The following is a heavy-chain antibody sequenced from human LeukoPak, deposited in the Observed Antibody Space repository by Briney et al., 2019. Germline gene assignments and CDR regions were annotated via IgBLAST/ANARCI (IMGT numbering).Heavy chain of an antibody. CDR3: ASGAYDSSGYYYYYYGMDV. CDR1: GGSFSGYY. CDR2: INHSGST. Sequence: SETLSLTCAVYGGSFSGYYWSWIRQPPGKGLEWIGEINHSGSTNYNPSLKSRVTISVDTSKNQFSLKLSSVTAADTAVYYCASGAYDSSGYYYYYYGMDVWGQGTTVTVSS. D-gene: IGHD3-22*01. V-gene: IGHV4-34*01. J-gene: IGHJ6*02.